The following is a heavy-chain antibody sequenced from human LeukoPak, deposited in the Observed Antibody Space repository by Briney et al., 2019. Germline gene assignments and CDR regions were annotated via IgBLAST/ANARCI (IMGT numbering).Heavy chain of an antibody. D-gene: IGHD3-22*01. V-gene: IGHV1-46*01. CDR1: GYTFTRYY. CDR2: INPSGGST. Sequence: ASVNVSCKASGYTFTRYYMHWVRHPRAQGLEWMGIINPSGGSTSYAQKFQGRVTMTRDTSTSTVYMELSSLRSEDTAVYYCARGHYESSGYYPGYWGQGTLATVSS. CDR3: ARGHYESSGYYPGY. J-gene: IGHJ4*02.